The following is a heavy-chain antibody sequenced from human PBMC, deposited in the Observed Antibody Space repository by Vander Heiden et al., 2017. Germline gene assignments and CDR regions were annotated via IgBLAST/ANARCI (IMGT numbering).Heavy chain of an antibody. D-gene: IGHD5-18*01. CDR3: TAQTAMVY. Sequence: EVQLVESGGGLVKPGGSLRLSWSASGSTFSNAWMNWVREGPGRGLEWVGHIKSKTDGGTTDSAAPVKGRFTISRDDSRNTLYMQMNSRKTEGTGVDYCTAQTAMVYWGQGTLVTVS. V-gene: IGHV3-15*07. CDR2: IKSKTDGGTT. CDR1: GSTFSNAW. J-gene: IGHJ4*02.